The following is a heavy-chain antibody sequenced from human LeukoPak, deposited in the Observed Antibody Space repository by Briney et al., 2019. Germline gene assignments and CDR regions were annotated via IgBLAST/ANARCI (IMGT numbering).Heavy chain of an antibody. CDR2: INPSGGST. V-gene: IGHV1-46*01. CDR3: ARLGNSSSRWFDP. CDR1: GYTFTSYA. Sequence: GASVKVSCKASGYTFTSYAISWVRQAPGQGLEWVGIINPSGGSTSYAQKFQGRVTMTRDMFTSTVYMELSSLRSEDTAVYYCARLGNSSSRWFDPWGQGTLVTVSS. D-gene: IGHD6-6*01. J-gene: IGHJ5*02.